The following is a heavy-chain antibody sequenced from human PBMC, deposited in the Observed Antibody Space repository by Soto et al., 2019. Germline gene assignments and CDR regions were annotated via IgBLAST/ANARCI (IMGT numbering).Heavy chain of an antibody. Sequence: QVQLVQSGAEVKKPGASVKVSCKASGYSFTNYGVSWVRQTPGQGLEWMGWISTYNGHTNYAQNFQGRVTMTTDTSTSTAYLELRSLRSDDTAIYYCARDGYFSSAGCYVRPYSYGLDVWGQGTTVTVSS. V-gene: IGHV1-18*01. D-gene: IGHD2-2*03. CDR1: GYSFTNYG. CDR2: ISTYNGHT. J-gene: IGHJ6*02. CDR3: ARDGYFSSAGCYVRPYSYGLDV.